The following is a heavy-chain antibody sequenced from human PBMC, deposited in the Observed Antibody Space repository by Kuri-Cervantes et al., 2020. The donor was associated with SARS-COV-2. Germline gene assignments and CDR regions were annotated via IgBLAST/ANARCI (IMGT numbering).Heavy chain of an antibody. D-gene: IGHD6-6*01. V-gene: IGHV3-21*01. Sequence: GESLKISCAASGFTFSSYSMNWVRQAPGKGLEWVSSISSSSSYIYYADSVKGRFTISRDNAKNSLYLQMNSLRAEDTAVYYCAGDPDEYSSFSIDYWGQGTLVTVSS. CDR3: AGDPDEYSSFSIDY. CDR2: ISSSSSYI. J-gene: IGHJ4*02. CDR1: GFTFSSYS.